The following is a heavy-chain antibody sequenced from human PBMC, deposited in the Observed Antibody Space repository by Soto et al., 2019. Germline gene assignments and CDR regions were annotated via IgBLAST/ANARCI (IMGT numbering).Heavy chain of an antibody. CDR1: GFTFSSYS. V-gene: IGHV3-48*02. CDR2: ISSSSSTI. J-gene: IGHJ4*02. Sequence: EAQLVESGGGLVQPGGSLRLSCAASGFTFSSYSMNWVRQATGKGLEWISYISSSSSTIYYADSVQGRFTILRDNARTSLYLQMNSLRDEDTAMYYCARDSPSGWHFDYWGQGALVTVSS. D-gene: IGHD6-19*01. CDR3: ARDSPSGWHFDY.